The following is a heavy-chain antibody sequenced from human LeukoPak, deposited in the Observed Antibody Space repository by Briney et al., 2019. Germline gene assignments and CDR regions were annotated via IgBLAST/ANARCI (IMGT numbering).Heavy chain of an antibody. Sequence: GGSLRLSCAASGFTFSSYAMHWVRQAPAKGLEWVAVISYDGSNKYYADSVKGRFTISRDNSKNTLYLQMNSLRAEDTAVYYCAREDVVVVVAATFDYWGQGTLVTVSS. J-gene: IGHJ4*02. CDR3: AREDVVVVVAATFDY. V-gene: IGHV3-30-3*01. CDR1: GFTFSSYA. CDR2: ISYDGSNK. D-gene: IGHD2-15*01.